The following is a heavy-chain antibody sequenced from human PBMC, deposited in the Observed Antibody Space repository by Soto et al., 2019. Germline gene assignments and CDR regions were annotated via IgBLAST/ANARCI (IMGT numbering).Heavy chain of an antibody. CDR2: IRSRINNYAT. CDR1: GLTFNETG. Sequence: GGSLRLSCAASGLTFNETGIHWVRQASGKGLEWVGRIRSRINNYATGYATSVKGRFTLSRDDSRKTAFLQMNSLKTEDTAVYYCTNGMDVWGQGTTVTVSS. V-gene: IGHV3-73*01. J-gene: IGHJ6*02. CDR3: TNGMDV.